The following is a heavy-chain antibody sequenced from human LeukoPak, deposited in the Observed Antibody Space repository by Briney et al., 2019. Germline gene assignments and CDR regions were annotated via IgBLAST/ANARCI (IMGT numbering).Heavy chain of an antibody. J-gene: IGHJ5*02. CDR1: GFTVSSNY. D-gene: IGHD1-26*01. V-gene: IGHV3-66*01. Sequence: GGSLRLPCAASGFTVSSNYMSWARQAPGKGLEWVAVIYSGGSTYYADSVKGRFTISRDNSKNTLYLQMTSLRAEDPAVYYCARGNSGSYRNWFDPWGQGTLVTVSS. CDR2: IYSGGST. CDR3: ARGNSGSYRNWFDP.